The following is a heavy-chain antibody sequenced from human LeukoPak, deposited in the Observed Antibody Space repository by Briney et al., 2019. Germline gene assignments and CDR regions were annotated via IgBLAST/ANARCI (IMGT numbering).Heavy chain of an antibody. CDR1: GFTFSSYA. Sequence: GGSLRLSCAASGFTFSSYAMSWVRQAPGKGLEGVSAISGSGGSTYYADSVKGRFTISRDNSKNTLYLQMNSLRAEDTAVYYCAKESSSSFYYYYYGMDVWGQGTTVTVSS. D-gene: IGHD6-6*01. CDR3: AKESSSSFYYYYYGMDV. V-gene: IGHV3-23*01. J-gene: IGHJ6*02. CDR2: ISGSGGST.